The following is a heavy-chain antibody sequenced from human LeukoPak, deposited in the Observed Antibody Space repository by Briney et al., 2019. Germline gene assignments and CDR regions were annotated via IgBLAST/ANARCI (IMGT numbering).Heavy chain of an antibody. CDR1: GFTFNEFG. CDR2: IWYDGSNK. J-gene: IGHJ4*02. V-gene: IGHV3-33*01. D-gene: IGHD1-26*01. Sequence: GSPRLSCAASGFTFNEFGVHWVRQAPGQGLEWVALIWYDGSNKYYADSVKGRFTISRDNSKNTVYLQMNSLRVEDTAIYYCARDRPTGSYYSIDYWGQGTLATVSS. CDR3: ARDRPTGSYYSIDY.